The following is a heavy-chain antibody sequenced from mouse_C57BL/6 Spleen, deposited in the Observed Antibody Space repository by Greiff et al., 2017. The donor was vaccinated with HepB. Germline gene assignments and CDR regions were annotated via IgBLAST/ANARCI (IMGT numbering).Heavy chain of an antibody. CDR3: ARGGSSYLTFAY. CDR1: GYTFTSYW. D-gene: IGHD1-1*01. CDR2: IHPNSGST. V-gene: IGHV1-64*01. Sequence: VQLQQPGAELVKPGASVTLSCKASGYTFTSYWMHWVKQRPGQGLEWIGMIHPNSGSTNYNEKFKSKATLTVDKSSSTAYMQLSSLTSEDSAVYYCARGGSSYLTFAYWGQGTLVTVSA. J-gene: IGHJ3*01.